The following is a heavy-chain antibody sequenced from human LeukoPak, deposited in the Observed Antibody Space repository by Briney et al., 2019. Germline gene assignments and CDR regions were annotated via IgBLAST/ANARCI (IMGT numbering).Heavy chain of an antibody. J-gene: IGHJ4*02. CDR1: GYTFTSYY. Sequence: ASVKVSCKASGYTFTSYYMHWVRQAPGQGLEWMGIINPSGGSTSYAQKFQGRVTMTRDTSTSTVYMELSSLRSEDTAAYYCASSPLYDFWSGPHFDYWGQGTLVTVSS. D-gene: IGHD3-3*01. CDR3: ASSPLYDFWSGPHFDY. V-gene: IGHV1-46*01. CDR2: INPSGGST.